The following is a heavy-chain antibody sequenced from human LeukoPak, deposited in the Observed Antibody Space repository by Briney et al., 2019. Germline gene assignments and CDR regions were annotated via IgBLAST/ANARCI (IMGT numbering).Heavy chain of an antibody. V-gene: IGHV1-2*02. CDR3: ARATYYDFWSGYYTRGNYFDY. J-gene: IGHJ4*02. Sequence: ASVKVSCKASGYTFTGYYMHWVRQAPGQGLEWMGWINPNSGGTNYAQKFQGGVTMTRDTSISTAYMELSRLRSDDTAVYYCARATYYDFWSGYYTRGNYFDYWGQGTLVTVSS. D-gene: IGHD3-3*01. CDR1: GYTFTGYY. CDR2: INPNSGGT.